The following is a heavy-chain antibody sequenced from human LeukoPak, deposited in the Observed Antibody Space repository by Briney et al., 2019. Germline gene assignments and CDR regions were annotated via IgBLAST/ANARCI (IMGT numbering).Heavy chain of an antibody. Sequence: SETLSLTCTVSGDFISSYYWTWIRQPAGKGLEWIGRIDTSGSTNYSPSLKSRVYMSVDTSKDQFSLKLSSVTAADTAVYYCAREYSGSYYVILDYWGQGTLVTVSS. D-gene: IGHD1-26*01. V-gene: IGHV4-4*07. CDR2: IDTSGST. J-gene: IGHJ4*02. CDR3: AREYSGSYYVILDY. CDR1: GDFISSYY.